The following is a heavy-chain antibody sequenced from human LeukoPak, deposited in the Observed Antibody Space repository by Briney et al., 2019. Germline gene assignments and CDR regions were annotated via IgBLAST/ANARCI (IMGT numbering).Heavy chain of an antibody. J-gene: IGHJ5*02. D-gene: IGHD1-26*01. V-gene: IGHV3-30*18. CDR2: ISYDGSSK. CDR1: GFTFSSYG. Sequence: PGGSLRLSCAASGFTFSSYGMHWVRQAPGKGLEWVAVISYDGSSKYYTDSVKGRFTISRDNSKNTLYLQMNSLRAEDTAVYYCAKDTLSGSYSNWFDPWGQGTLVTVSS. CDR3: AKDTLSGSYSNWFDP.